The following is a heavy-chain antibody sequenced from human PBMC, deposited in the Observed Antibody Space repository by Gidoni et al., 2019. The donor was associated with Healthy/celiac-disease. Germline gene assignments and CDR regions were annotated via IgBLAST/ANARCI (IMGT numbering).Heavy chain of an antibody. CDR3: ARARVTMVRGVYYFDY. D-gene: IGHD3-10*01. CDR2: IKQDGSEK. Sequence: ANIKQDGSEKYYVDSVKGRFTISRDNAKISLYLQMNSLRAEDTAVYYCARARVTMVRGVYYFDYWGQGTLVTVSS. V-gene: IGHV3-7*04. J-gene: IGHJ4*02.